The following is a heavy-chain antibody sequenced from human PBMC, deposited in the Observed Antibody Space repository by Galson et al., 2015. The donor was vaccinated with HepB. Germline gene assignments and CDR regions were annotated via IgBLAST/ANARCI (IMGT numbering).Heavy chain of an antibody. CDR1: GGTFSSYA. CDR3: ARGLGGSGSYYHLGGLDYYYGMDV. V-gene: IGHV1-69*06. CDR2: IIPIFGTA. Sequence: SVKVSCKASGGTFSSYAISWVRQAPGQGLEWMGGIIPIFGTANYAQKFQGRVTITADKSTSTAYMELSSLRSEDTAVYYCARGLGGSGSYYHLGGLDYYYGMDVWGQGTTVTVSS. J-gene: IGHJ6*02. D-gene: IGHD3-10*01.